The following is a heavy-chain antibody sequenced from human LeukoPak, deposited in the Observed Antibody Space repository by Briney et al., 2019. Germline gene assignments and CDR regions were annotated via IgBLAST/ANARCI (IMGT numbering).Heavy chain of an antibody. Sequence: ASVTVSFKASGYTFTNYYMHWVRQALGQGVEWMGIINPSGGSTSYAQKFQGRVTMTRDTSTSTVYMELSSLRSEDTAVYYCARQLWLHPFDYWGQGTLVTVSS. CDR3: ARQLWLHPFDY. J-gene: IGHJ4*02. CDR2: INPSGGST. V-gene: IGHV1-46*01. CDR1: GYTFTNYY. D-gene: IGHD5-18*01.